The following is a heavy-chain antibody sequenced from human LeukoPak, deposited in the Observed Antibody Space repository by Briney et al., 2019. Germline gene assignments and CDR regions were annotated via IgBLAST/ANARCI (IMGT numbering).Heavy chain of an antibody. Sequence: AAVKVSCKASGGTFSIYAFSWVRQAPGQGLELMGGIVPIFGRANYSQKFQGRVTITADKSTSTAYMELSSLRSEDTAVYYCTRVPVAVAGTNFDPWGQGTLVTVSS. J-gene: IGHJ5*02. CDR1: GGTFSIYA. V-gene: IGHV1-69*06. D-gene: IGHD6-19*01. CDR3: TRVPVAVAGTNFDP. CDR2: IVPIFGRA.